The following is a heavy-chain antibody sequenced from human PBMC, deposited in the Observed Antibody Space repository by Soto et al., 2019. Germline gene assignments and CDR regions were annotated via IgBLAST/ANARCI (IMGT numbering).Heavy chain of an antibody. V-gene: IGHV1-24*01. CDR2: SAPEEGEP. CDR3: AADRKIVGTIGAFDF. D-gene: IGHD1-26*01. J-gene: IGHJ4*02. CDR1: KYTLTHLT. Sequence: VKVSSKVPKYTLTHLTIDWLRLAPGKGLQWMGRSAPEEGEPIYPQKFQGRLSMTEDPSTDTAYMELTSLRFEDTAVYFCAADRKIVGTIGAFDFWGQGSLVTVSS.